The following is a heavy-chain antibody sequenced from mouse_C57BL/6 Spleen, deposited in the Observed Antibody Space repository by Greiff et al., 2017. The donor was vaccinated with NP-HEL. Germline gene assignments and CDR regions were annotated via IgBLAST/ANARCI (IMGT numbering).Heavy chain of an antibody. V-gene: IGHV1-55*01. CDR1: GYTFTSYW. J-gene: IGHJ2*01. D-gene: IGHD1-1*01. CDR2: IYPGSGST. CDR3: ARGGITTDYFDY. Sequence: VQLQQSGAELVKPGASVKMSCKASGYTFTSYWITWVKQRPGQGLEWIGDIYPGSGSTNYNEKFKSKATLTVDTSSSTAYMPLSSLTSEDSAVYYCARGGITTDYFDYWGQGTTLTVSS.